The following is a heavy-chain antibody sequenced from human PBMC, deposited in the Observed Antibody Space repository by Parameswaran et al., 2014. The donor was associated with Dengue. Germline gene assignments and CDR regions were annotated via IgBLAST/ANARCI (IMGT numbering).Heavy chain of an antibody. CDR3: ARVRDGELLDY. V-gene: IGHV4-59*01. D-gene: IGHD1-7*01. Sequence: VRQMPGKGLEWIGYIYYSGSTNYNPSLKSRVTISVDTSKNQFSLKLSSVTAADTAVYYCARVRDGELLDYWGQGTLVTVSS. CDR2: IYYSGST. J-gene: IGHJ4*02.